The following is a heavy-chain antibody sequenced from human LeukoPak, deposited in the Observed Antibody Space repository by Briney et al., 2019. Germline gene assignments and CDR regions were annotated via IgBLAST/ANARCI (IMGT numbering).Heavy chain of an antibody. V-gene: IGHV3-11*04. CDR2: ISSSGSTI. CDR3: ARDNSPYGGNPTFQH. D-gene: IGHD4-23*01. J-gene: IGHJ1*01. CDR1: GFTFSDYY. Sequence: GGSLRLSCAASGFTFSDYYMSWIRQAPGKGLEWVSYISSSGSTIYYADSVKGRFTISRDNSKNTLYLQMNSLRAEDTAVYYCARDNSPYGGNPTFQHWGQGTLVTVSS.